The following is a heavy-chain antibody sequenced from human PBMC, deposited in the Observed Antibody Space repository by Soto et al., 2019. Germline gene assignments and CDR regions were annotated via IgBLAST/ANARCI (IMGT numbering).Heavy chain of an antibody. CDR3: ARVPTGSHDGDWFDP. Sequence: GGSLRLSCAASGFTFSVYWMHWVRQAPGKGLVWVSGIDTDGRSTSYADSVKGRFTISRDNAKNTLYLQMNSLRAEDTAVYYCARVPTGSHDGDWFDPWGQGTLVTVSS. V-gene: IGHV3-74*01. CDR2: IDTDGRST. D-gene: IGHD3-16*01. CDR1: GFTFSVYW. J-gene: IGHJ5*02.